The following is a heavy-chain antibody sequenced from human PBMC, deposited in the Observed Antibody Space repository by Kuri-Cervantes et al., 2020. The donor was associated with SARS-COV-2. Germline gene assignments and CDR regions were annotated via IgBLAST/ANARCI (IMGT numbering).Heavy chain of an antibody. CDR3: ARRKGTGRRWWFDP. J-gene: IGHJ5*02. V-gene: IGHV1-69*13. CDR2: IIPMLGTA. Sequence: SVKVSCKPSGGTFSSYAISWVRQAPGQGPEWMGGIIPMLGTANYAQKFQGRVTITADESTNTAYMELSSLRSEDAAVYYCARRKGTGRRWWFDPWGQGTLVTVSS. CDR1: GGTFSSYA. D-gene: IGHD5-24*01.